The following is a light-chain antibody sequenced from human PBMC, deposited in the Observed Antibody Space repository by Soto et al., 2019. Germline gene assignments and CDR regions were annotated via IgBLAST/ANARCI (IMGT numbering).Light chain of an antibody. J-gene: IGKJ2*01. CDR3: QQFKSWPYT. Sequence: EIVMTQSPATLSVSPGERATLSCRASQSVSINIAWYQQKPGQAPRLLIYSASARVTGLPTRFSGGGSGTEFTLTINSLQSEDFAVYYCQQFKSWPYTFGPGTKLELK. CDR1: QSVSIN. V-gene: IGKV3-15*01. CDR2: SAS.